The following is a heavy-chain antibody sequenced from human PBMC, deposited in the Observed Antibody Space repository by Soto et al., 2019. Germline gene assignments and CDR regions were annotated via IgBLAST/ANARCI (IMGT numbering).Heavy chain of an antibody. D-gene: IGHD3-22*01. CDR1: GYTFTGYY. CDR3: ARDHYDSSGQYYFDY. Sequence: ASVKVSCKASGYTFTGYYMHWVRQAPGQGLEWMGWINPNSGGTNYAQKFQGWVTMTRDTSISTAYMELSRPRSDDTAVYYCARDHYDSSGQYYFDYWGQGTLVTVSS. J-gene: IGHJ4*02. V-gene: IGHV1-2*04. CDR2: INPNSGGT.